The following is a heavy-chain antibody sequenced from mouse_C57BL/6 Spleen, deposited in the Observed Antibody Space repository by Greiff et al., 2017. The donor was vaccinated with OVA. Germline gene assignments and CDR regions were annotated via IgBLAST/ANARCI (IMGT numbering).Heavy chain of an antibody. CDR1: GFTFSSYG. CDR2: ISSGGSYT. J-gene: IGHJ1*03. CDR3: ARHVGRIYDGTSNWYFDV. D-gene: IGHD2-3*01. Sequence: EVMLVESGGDLVKPGGSLKLSCAASGFTFSSYGMSWVRQTPDKRLEWVATISSGGSYTYYPDSVKGRFTISRDNAKNTLYLQMSSLKSEDTAMYYCARHVGRIYDGTSNWYFDVWGTGTTVTVSS. V-gene: IGHV5-6*01.